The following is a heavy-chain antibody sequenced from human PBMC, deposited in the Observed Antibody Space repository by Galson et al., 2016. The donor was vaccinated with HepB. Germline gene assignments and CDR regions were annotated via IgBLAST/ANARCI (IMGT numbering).Heavy chain of an antibody. CDR2: IIPPFGTA. V-gene: IGHV1-69*13. CDR3: ARDRGYDSYYYFYMDV. Sequence: SVKVSCKASGGTFSSYGITWVRQAPGQGLEWMGGIIPPFGTANYAQKFQGRVTITADESTSTAYMELSSLRSEDTAVYYCARDRGYDSYYYFYMDVWGKGTTVTVSS. J-gene: IGHJ6*03. D-gene: IGHD5-12*01. CDR1: GGTFSSYG.